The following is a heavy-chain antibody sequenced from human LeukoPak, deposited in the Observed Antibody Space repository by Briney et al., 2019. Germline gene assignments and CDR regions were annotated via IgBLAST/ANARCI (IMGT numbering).Heavy chain of an antibody. V-gene: IGHV3-48*03. CDR3: ARCSGGDFDY. J-gene: IGHJ4*02. Sequence: GGSLRLSCAASGFTFSSYEMNWVRQAPGKGLEWVSYISSSGSTTYYADSVNGRFTTSRDNAKNSLYLQMNSLRAEDTAVYYCARCSGGDFDYWGQGTLVTVSS. CDR2: ISSSGSTT. CDR1: GFTFSSYE. D-gene: IGHD6-19*01.